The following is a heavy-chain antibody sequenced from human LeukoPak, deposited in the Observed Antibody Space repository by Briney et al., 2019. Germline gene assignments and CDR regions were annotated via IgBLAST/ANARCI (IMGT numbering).Heavy chain of an antibody. Sequence: PGGSLRLSCAASGFTFSIYDIHWVRQAPGKGLEWVAFIRYDGSNKYYADSVKGRFTISRDNAKNTLYLQMNSLGAEDTAVYFCARGAAHAFDIWGQGTMVTVSS. CDR1: GFTFSIYD. CDR2: IRYDGSNK. V-gene: IGHV3-30*02. J-gene: IGHJ3*02. CDR3: ARGAAHAFDI.